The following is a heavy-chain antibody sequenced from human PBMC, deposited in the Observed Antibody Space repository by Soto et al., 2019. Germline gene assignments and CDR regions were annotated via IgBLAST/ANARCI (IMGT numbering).Heavy chain of an antibody. CDR2: ISYDGSNK. CDR3: ARPLYSSSWYYFDY. J-gene: IGHJ4*02. V-gene: IGHV3-30-3*01. CDR1: VFTFSSYA. D-gene: IGHD6-13*01. Sequence: GGSLRLSCAASVFTFSSYAMHWVRQAPGKGLEWVAVISYDGSNKYSADSVKGRITISRDNSKNTLYLQMNSLRAEDTAVYYCARPLYSSSWYYFDYWGQGTLVTVSS.